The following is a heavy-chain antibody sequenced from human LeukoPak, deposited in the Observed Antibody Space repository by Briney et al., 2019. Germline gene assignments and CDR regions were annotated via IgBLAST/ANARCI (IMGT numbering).Heavy chain of an antibody. CDR2: INHSGST. CDR3: ARGTAYDFWSGFFSNFDY. V-gene: IGHV4-34*01. Sequence: PSETLSLTCAVYGGSFSGYYWSWIRQPPGKGLEWIGEINHSGSTNYNPSLKSRVTISVDTSKNQFSLKLSSVTAADTAVYYCARGTAYDFWSGFFSNFDYWGQGTLVTVS. D-gene: IGHD3-3*01. J-gene: IGHJ4*02. CDR1: GGSFSGYY.